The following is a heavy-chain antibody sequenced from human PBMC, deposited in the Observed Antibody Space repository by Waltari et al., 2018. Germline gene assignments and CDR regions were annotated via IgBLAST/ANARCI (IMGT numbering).Heavy chain of an antibody. V-gene: IGHV4-59*01. Sequence: QVQLQESGPGLVKPSETLSLTCTVSGGSISSYYWSWIRQPPGKGLEWIGYIYYSGSTNYNPSLKSRVTISVDTSKNQFSLRLSSVTAADTAVYYCARVRRGVGYDYIWGSYPSDWGQGTLVTVSS. CDR2: IYYSGST. CDR1: GGSISSYY. D-gene: IGHD3-16*02. CDR3: ARVRRGVGYDYIWGSYPSD. J-gene: IGHJ4*02.